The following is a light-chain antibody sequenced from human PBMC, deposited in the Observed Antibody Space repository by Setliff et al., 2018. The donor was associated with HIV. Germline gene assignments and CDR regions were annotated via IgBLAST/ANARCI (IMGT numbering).Light chain of an antibody. J-gene: IGLJ3*02. CDR2: EGN. CDR1: SSDIGTYNL. Sequence: QSALTQPASVSGSPGQSITISCTGTSSDIGTYNLVSWYQQYPGKAPKLMIYEGNKRPSGVSNSFSGSKSGNTASLTISGLQAEDEADYYCCSYAGSNTWVFGGGTKVTVL. V-gene: IGLV2-23*01. CDR3: CSYAGSNTWV.